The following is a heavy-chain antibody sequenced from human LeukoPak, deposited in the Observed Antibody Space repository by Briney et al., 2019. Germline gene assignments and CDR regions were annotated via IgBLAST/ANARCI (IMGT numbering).Heavy chain of an antibody. J-gene: IGHJ4*02. V-gene: IGHV4-31*03. CDR1: GGSISSGDYY. CDR3: ARVCNPGSSGCPGDY. Sequence: SETLSLTCTVSGGSISSGDYYWNWFRQHPGKGLEWIGYMHYSGISNYNPSLKSRVTISVDTSKRQFSLNLSSVTAADTAVYYCARVCNPGSSGCPGDYWGQGTLVSVSS. CDR2: MHYSGIS. D-gene: IGHD6-19*01.